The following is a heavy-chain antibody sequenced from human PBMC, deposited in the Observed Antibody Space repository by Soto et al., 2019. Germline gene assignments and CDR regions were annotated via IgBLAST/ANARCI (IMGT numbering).Heavy chain of an antibody. J-gene: IGHJ2*01. V-gene: IGHV3-23*01. Sequence: HPGGSLRLAYAASGFTVSMDAMTWVRQAPGRGLGWVSSISFSDGDTYYAASVNGRLTISRDNSKNPLFLQMNSLRVEDTAVYYCVKHDRIFGRRYFDLWGRGTLVTVSS. CDR2: ISFSDGDT. CDR1: GFTVSMDA. D-gene: IGHD3-3*01. CDR3: VKHDRIFGRRYFDL.